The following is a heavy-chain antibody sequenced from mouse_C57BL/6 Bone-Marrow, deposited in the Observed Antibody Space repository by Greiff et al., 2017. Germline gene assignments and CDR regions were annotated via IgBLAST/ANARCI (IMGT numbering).Heavy chain of an antibody. CDR2: ISSGSSTL. Sequence: EVMLVESGGGLVKPGGSLKLSCAASGFTFSDYGMHWVRQAPEKGLEWVAYISSGSSTLYYADTVKGRFTISRDNAKSTLFLQMTSLRSEDTAMYYCAREGLLLGFAYWGKGTLVTVSA. J-gene: IGHJ3*01. V-gene: IGHV5-17*01. D-gene: IGHD1-1*01. CDR1: GFTFSDYG. CDR3: AREGLLLGFAY.